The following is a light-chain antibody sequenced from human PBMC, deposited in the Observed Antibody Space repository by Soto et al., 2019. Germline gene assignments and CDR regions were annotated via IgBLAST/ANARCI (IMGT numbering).Light chain of an antibody. J-gene: IGKJ1*01. CDR2: DAY. V-gene: IGKV3-20*01. CDR1: QVVYNDY. Sequence: EIVVTQSPGTLSLSPGERATLSCRASQVVYNDYVAWYQQKPGQAPRLLIFDAYRGATGIPDRFSGSGSGTDFTLTISRLEPEDFAVYYCHVYGTSRTFGRGTKVEI. CDR3: HVYGTSRT.